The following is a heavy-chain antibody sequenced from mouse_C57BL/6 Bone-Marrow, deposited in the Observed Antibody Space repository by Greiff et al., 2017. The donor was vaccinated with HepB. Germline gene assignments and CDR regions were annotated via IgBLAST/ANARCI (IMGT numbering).Heavy chain of an antibody. D-gene: IGHD1-1*01. Sequence: EVQLVESGGGLVKPGGSLKLSCAASGFTFSSYAMSWVRQTPGKRLEWVATISDGGSYTYYPDNVKGRFTISRDNAKNNLYLQMSHLKSEDTAMYYCARVCYYGSSFDYWGQGTTLTVSS. V-gene: IGHV5-4*01. CDR3: ARVCYYGSSFDY. J-gene: IGHJ2*01. CDR1: GFTFSSYA. CDR2: ISDGGSYT.